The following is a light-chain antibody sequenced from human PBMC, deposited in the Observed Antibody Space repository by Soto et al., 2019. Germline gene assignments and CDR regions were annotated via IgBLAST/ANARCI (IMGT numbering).Light chain of an antibody. Sequence: QSALTQPASVSGSTGQSITISRTGTSSDVGGYNYVSWYQQHPGKAPKLMIYEVSNRPSGVSNRFSGSKSGNTASLTISGLQAEDEADYYCSSYTSSSTYVFGTGTKLTVL. CDR1: SSDVGGYNY. CDR3: SSYTSSSTYV. CDR2: EVS. V-gene: IGLV2-14*01. J-gene: IGLJ1*01.